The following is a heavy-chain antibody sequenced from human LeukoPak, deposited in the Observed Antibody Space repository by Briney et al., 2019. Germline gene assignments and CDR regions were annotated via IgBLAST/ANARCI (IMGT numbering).Heavy chain of an antibody. CDR1: GFTVSTNY. CDR2: IYSGGRT. J-gene: IGHJ6*02. CDR3: ARVEDDYGDYYYGMDV. D-gene: IGHD4-17*01. Sequence: GGSLRLSCAASGFTVSTNYMAWVRQAPGKGLECVSVIYSGGRTDYADSVKGRFTISRDNAQNSLYLRMSSLRAEDTAVYYCARVEDDYGDYYYGMDVWGQGTTVTVSS. V-gene: IGHV3-53*01.